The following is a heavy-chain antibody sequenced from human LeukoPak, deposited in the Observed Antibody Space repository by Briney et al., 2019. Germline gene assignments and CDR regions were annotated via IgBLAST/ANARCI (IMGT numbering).Heavy chain of an antibody. V-gene: IGHV1-24*01. D-gene: IGHD3-22*01. J-gene: IGHJ4*02. Sequence: ASVKVSCKVSGYTLTELSMHWVRQAPGKGLEWMGGFDPEDGETIYAQKFQGRVTMTRNTSISTAYLELSSLRSEDTAVYYCARGGDSSGEGQDYWGQGTLVTVSS. CDR2: FDPEDGET. CDR3: ARGGDSSGEGQDY. CDR1: GYTLTELS.